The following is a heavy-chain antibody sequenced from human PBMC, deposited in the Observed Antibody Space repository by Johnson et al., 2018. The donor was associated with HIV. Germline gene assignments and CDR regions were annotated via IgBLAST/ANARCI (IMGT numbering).Heavy chain of an antibody. CDR1: GFTFDDYG. Sequence: VQLVESGGGVVRPGGSLRLSCAASGFTFDDYGMSWVRQAPGKGLEWVSGINWNGGSTGYADSVKGRFTISGDNSKNTLSLQMNSLRAEDTAVYYCAKDTVWSSGYYGGAFDIWGQGTMVTVSS. CDR3: AKDTVWSSGYYGGAFDI. V-gene: IGHV3-20*04. J-gene: IGHJ3*02. D-gene: IGHD3-22*01. CDR2: INWNGGST.